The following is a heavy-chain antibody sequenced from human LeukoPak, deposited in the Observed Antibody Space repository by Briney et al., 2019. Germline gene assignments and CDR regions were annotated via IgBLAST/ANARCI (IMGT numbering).Heavy chain of an antibody. D-gene: IGHD6-13*01. CDR1: GGSISSYY. Sequence: SETLSLTCTVSGGSISSYYWSWIRQPPGKGLEWIGYIYYSGSINYNPSLKSRVTISVDTSKNQFSLKLSSVTAADTAVYYCARAIAAAGSFNWFDPWGQGTLVTVSS. J-gene: IGHJ5*02. CDR3: ARAIAAAGSFNWFDP. CDR2: IYYSGSI. V-gene: IGHV4-59*01.